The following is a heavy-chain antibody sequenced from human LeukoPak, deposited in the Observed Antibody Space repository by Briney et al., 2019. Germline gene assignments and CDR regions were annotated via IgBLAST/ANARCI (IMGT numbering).Heavy chain of an antibody. Sequence: SQTLSLTCATSGDRVFSNSAAWNWIRQPPSRGLEWLGRTYYRSKWYNDYAVSVKSRITINPDTSKDQFSLQLNSVTPEDTAVYYCARVGFYDSSGYLHYYFDYWGQGTLVTVSS. V-gene: IGHV6-1*01. D-gene: IGHD3-22*01. J-gene: IGHJ4*02. CDR3: ARVGFYDSSGYLHYYFDY. CDR1: GDRVFSNSAA. CDR2: TYYRSKWYN.